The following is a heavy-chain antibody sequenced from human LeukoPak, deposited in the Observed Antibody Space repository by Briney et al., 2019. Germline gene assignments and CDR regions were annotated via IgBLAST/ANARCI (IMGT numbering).Heavy chain of an antibody. CDR3: AKGGSSSWFFDY. CDR2: ISYDGSNK. Sequence: GGSLRLSCAASGFTFSSYGMHWVRQAPGKGLGWVAVISYDGSNKYYADSVKGRFTISRDNSKNTLYLQMNSLRAEDTAVYYCAKGGSSSWFFDYWGQGTLVTVSS. D-gene: IGHD6-13*01. CDR1: GFTFSSYG. J-gene: IGHJ4*02. V-gene: IGHV3-30*18.